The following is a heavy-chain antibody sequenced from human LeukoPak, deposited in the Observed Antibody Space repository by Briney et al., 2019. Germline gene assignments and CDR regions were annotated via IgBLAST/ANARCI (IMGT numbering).Heavy chain of an antibody. CDR2: IYYSGST. CDR3: ARLGYSSGPPRDY. Sequence: SETLSLTCTVSGGSISSSSYYWGWIRQPPGKGLEWIGSIYYSGSTYYNPSLKSRVTISVDTSKNQFSLKLSSVTAADTAVHYCARLGYSSGPPRDYWGQGTLVTVSS. CDR1: GGSISSSSYY. J-gene: IGHJ4*02. V-gene: IGHV4-39*01. D-gene: IGHD6-19*01.